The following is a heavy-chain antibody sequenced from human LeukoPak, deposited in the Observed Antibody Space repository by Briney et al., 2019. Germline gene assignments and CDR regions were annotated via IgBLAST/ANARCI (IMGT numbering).Heavy chain of an antibody. D-gene: IGHD6-13*01. J-gene: IGHJ4*02. V-gene: IGHV1-2*02. Sequence: ASVKVSCKASGYTFTGYYMHWVRQAPGQGLEWMGWINPNSGGTNYAQKFQGRVTMTRDTSISTAYMELSRLRSDDTAVYYCARGLLAAARTSSLDYWGQGTLVTVSS. CDR3: ARGLLAAARTSSLDY. CDR2: INPNSGGT. CDR1: GYTFTGYY.